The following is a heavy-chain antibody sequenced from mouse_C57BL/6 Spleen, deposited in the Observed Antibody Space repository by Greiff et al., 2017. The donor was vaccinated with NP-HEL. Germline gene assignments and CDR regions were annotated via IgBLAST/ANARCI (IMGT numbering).Heavy chain of an antibody. D-gene: IGHD2-12*01. CDR3: ARCDDGVYYYAMDY. V-gene: IGHV1-81*01. CDR2: IYPRSGNT. CDR1: GYTFTSYG. J-gene: IGHJ4*01. Sequence: QVQLKESGAELARPGASVKLSCKASGYTFTSYGISWVKQRTGQGLEWIGEIYPRSGNTYYNEKFKGKATLTADKSSSTAYMELRSLTSEDSAVYFCARCDDGVYYYAMDYWGQGTSVTVSS.